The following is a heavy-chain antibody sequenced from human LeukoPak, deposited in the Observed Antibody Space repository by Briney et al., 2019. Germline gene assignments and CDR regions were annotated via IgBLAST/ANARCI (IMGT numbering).Heavy chain of an antibody. V-gene: IGHV4-59*12. CDR2: IYYRGST. D-gene: IGHD3-22*01. CDR3: ARDRGDGSGYYPDY. J-gene: IGHJ4*02. Sequence: SEPLSLTCTVSGGSISSYYWSWIRQPPGKGLEWIGYIYYRGSTNYNPSLKSRVTISVDTPKNQFSLKLSSVTAPDTAVYYCARDRGDGSGYYPDYWGQGTLVTVSS. CDR1: GGSISSYY.